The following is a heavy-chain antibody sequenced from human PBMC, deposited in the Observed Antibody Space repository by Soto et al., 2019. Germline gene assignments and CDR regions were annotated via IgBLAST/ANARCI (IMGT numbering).Heavy chain of an antibody. CDR1: GYRFPSFG. CDR2: VNPDNHNT. D-gene: IGHD4-17*01. V-gene: IGHV1-18*01. CDR3: ARVRFGDAFDC. Sequence: QVQLVQSGPEVKKPGASVKVSCEVSGYRFPSFGINWVRQAPGQGLEWVGWVNPDNHNTNYAQNLQHRVSLTTDTSTNTAFLELRDLTSDDTAVSYCARVRFGDAFDCWGQGTLVTVSS. J-gene: IGHJ4*02.